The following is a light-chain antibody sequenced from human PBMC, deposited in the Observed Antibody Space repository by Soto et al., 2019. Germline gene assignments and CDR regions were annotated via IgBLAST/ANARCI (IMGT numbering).Light chain of an antibody. CDR1: QNVNSN. V-gene: IGKV3-15*01. CDR2: GAS. J-gene: IGKJ1*01. CDR3: QQYNNWPGT. Sequence: EKVMTQSPATLSVSPGERATLSCRASQNVNSNLAWYQQKPGQPPRLLIYGASTRATGIPATFSGSGSGTEFTLTISSLQSEDFAVYYCQQYNNWPGTFGQGTKVDIK.